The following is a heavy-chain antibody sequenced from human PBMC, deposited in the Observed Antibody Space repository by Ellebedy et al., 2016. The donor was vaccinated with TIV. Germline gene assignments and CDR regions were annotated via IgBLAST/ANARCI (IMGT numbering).Heavy chain of an antibody. V-gene: IGHV4-34*01. Sequence: SETLSLXXAVYGGSFSDYYWSWIRQPPGKGLEWIGEINHSGSTNYNPSLKSRVTISVDTSKNQFSLKLSSVTAADTAVYYCARRLGFRRPNWFDPWGQGTLVTVSS. CDR3: ARRLGFRRPNWFDP. CDR2: INHSGST. J-gene: IGHJ5*02. D-gene: IGHD2-2*03. CDR1: GGSFSDYY.